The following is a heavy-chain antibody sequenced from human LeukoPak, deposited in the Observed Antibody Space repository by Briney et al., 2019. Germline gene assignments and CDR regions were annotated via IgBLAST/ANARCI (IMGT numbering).Heavy chain of an antibody. V-gene: IGHV3-33*06. D-gene: IGHD2-15*01. CDR3: AKAPRGGYCSGGSCYYYYYMDV. J-gene: IGHJ6*03. CDR2: IWYDGSNK. Sequence: PGGSLRLSCAASGFTFSSYGMHWVRQAPGKGLEWVAVIWYDGSNKYYADSVKGRFTISRDNSKNTLYLQMNSLRAEDTAVYYCAKAPRGGYCSGGSCYYYYYMDVWGKGTTVTVSS. CDR1: GFTFSSYG.